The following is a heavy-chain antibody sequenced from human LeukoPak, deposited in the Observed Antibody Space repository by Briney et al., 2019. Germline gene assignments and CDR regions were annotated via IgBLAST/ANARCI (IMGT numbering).Heavy chain of an antibody. CDR1: GYTFTGYY. CDR3: ATDRDYYDSSGYPHYFDY. Sequence: GASVKVSCKASGYTFTGYYMHWVRQAPGQGLEWMGWINPNSGGTNYAQKFQGRVTMTEDTSTDTAYMELSSLRSEDTAVYYCATDRDYYDSSGYPHYFDYWGQGTLVTVSS. J-gene: IGHJ4*02. D-gene: IGHD3-22*01. CDR2: INPNSGGT. V-gene: IGHV1-2*02.